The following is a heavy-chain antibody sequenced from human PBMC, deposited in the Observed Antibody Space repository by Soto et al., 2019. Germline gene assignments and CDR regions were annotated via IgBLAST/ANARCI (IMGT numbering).Heavy chain of an antibody. V-gene: IGHV4-31*03. CDR2: IYYIGST. CDR1: GGSVSSGGYY. J-gene: IGHJ4*02. D-gene: IGHD5-12*01. Sequence: SETLSLTCTVSGGSVSSGGYYWSWLRQLPGKGLEWIGYIYYIGSTYYNPSLNSRVTISLDTSKSQFSLRLSSVTAADTAVYYCATCKMATSPLYYFDYWGQGALVTVSS. CDR3: ATCKMATSPLYYFDY.